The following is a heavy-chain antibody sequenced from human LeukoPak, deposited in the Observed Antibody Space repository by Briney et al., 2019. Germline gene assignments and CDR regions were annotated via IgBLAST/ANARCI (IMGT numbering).Heavy chain of an antibody. CDR1: GFTFNDYY. CDR2: ISMSSTTI. Sequence: NAGGSLRLSCAASGFTFNDYYMSWVRQAPGKGLEWVSYISMSSTTIYYADSVKGRFTISRDSAKSSVYLEMNSLSDDDTAVYYCARGLHCSSSSCYAHYYYYYMDVWGKGTTVTVSS. J-gene: IGHJ6*03. D-gene: IGHD2-2*01. V-gene: IGHV3-11*04. CDR3: ARGLHCSSSSCYAHYYYYYMDV.